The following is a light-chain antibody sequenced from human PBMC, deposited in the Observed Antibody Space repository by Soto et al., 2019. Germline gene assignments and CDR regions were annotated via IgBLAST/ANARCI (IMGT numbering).Light chain of an antibody. V-gene: IGKV3-15*01. Sequence: ETVMTQSPATLSMSPGERATLSCRASQSLNSDLAWYQQKPGQAPRLLIYGASTRATGIPGRFSGSGSGTEFTLTISSLQSEDFAVYYCQQYNSCPLTFGGGTKV. CDR2: GAS. CDR3: QQYNSCPLT. J-gene: IGKJ4*01. CDR1: QSLNSD.